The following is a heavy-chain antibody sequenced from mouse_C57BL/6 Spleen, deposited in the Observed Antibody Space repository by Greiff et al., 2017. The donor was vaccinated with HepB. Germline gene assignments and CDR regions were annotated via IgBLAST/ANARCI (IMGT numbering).Heavy chain of an antibody. CDR3: ASYSNTWFAY. CDR1: GYSITSGYY. J-gene: IGHJ3*01. D-gene: IGHD2-5*01. CDR2: ISYDGSN. Sequence: EVKLVESGPGLVKPSQSLSLTCSVTGYSITSGYYWNWIRQFPGNKLEWMGYISYDGSNNYNPSLKNLISITRATSKNQFFLKLNSVTTEDTATYYCASYSNTWFAYWGQGTLVTVSA. V-gene: IGHV3-6*01.